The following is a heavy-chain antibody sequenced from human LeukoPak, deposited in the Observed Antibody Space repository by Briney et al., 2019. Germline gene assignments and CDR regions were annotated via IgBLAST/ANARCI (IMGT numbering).Heavy chain of an antibody. Sequence: SQTLSLTCAISGDSVSSNSAAWNWIRQSPSRGLEWLGRTYYRSKWVNDYATSVKSRISINPDISANQFSLQLNSVTPEDTAVYYCARSRGAIVDYWGQGTLVTVSS. CDR3: ARSRGAIVDY. CDR2: TYYRSKWVN. V-gene: IGHV6-1*01. J-gene: IGHJ4*02. CDR1: GDSVSSNSAA.